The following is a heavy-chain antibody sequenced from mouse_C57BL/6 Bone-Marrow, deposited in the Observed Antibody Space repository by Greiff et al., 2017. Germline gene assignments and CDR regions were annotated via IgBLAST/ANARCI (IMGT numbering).Heavy chain of an antibody. V-gene: IGHV5-17*01. J-gene: IGHJ4*01. CDR3: ARLNCDYAMDY. Sequence: EVKLVESGGGLVKPGGSLKLSCAASGFTFSDYGMHWVRQAPEKGLEWVAYISSGSSTIYYADTVKGRFTLSRDNAKNTLFLQMTSLRSEDTAMYYCARLNCDYAMDYWGQGTSVTVSS. CDR1: GFTFSDYG. D-gene: IGHD1-3*01. CDR2: ISSGSSTI.